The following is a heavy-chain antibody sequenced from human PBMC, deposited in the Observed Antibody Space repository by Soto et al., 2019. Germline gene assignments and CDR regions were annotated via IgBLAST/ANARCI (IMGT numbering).Heavy chain of an antibody. V-gene: IGHV4-59*01. D-gene: IGHD7-27*01. CDR3: ARGWGGYFQH. CDR2: IYCSGST. CDR1: GGSISSYY. Sequence: SETLSLTCTVSGGSISSYYWSWIRQPPGKGLEWIGYIYCSGSTNYNPSLKSRVTISVDTSKNQFSLKLSSVTAADTAVYYCARGWGGYFQHWGQGTLVTVSS. J-gene: IGHJ1*01.